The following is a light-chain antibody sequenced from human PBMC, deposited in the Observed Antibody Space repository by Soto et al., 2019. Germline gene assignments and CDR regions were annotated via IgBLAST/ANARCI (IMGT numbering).Light chain of an antibody. CDR3: QQYNSYET. J-gene: IGKJ1*01. CDR2: KAS. CDR1: QSISRG. V-gene: IGKV1-5*03. Sequence: IQMTQSPSTLSASLCDRVTIPCRASQSISRGLAWYQQKPGKDPNLLIYKASSLVSGVPSRLSVSGSGTEFTLTVSSLQPDDFATYYCQQYNSYETFGQGTKV.